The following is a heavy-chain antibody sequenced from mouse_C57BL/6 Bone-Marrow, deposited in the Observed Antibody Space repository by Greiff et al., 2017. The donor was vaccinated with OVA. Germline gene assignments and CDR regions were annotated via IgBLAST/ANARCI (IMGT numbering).Heavy chain of an antibody. CDR1: DSEVFPIAY. CDR2: ILPSIGRT. CDR3: ARPYYYGSSSWYFDV. V-gene: IGHV15-2*01. D-gene: IGHD1-1*01. Sequence: QVQLKESGSELRSPGSSVKLSCKDFDSEVFPIAYMSWVRQKPGHGFEWIGGILPSIGRTIYGEKFEDKATLDADTLSNTAYLELNSLTSEDSAIYYCARPYYYGSSSWYFDVWGTGTTVTVSS. J-gene: IGHJ1*03.